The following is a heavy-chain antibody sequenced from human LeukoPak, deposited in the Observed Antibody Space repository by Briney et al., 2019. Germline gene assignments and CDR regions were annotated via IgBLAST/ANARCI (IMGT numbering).Heavy chain of an antibody. CDR1: GYTFTSYG. CDR2: ISAYNGNT. Sequence: GASVKVSCKASGYTFTSYGIRWVRPAPGQGLEWMGWISAYNGNTNYAQKLQGRVTMTTDTSTSTDYMELRSLRSDDTAVYYCARDDYYDSSGYSDYWGQGTLVTVSS. CDR3: ARDDYYDSSGYSDY. D-gene: IGHD3-22*01. V-gene: IGHV1-18*01. J-gene: IGHJ4*02.